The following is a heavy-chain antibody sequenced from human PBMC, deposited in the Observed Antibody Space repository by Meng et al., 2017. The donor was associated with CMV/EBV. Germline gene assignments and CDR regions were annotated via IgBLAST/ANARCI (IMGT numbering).Heavy chain of an antibody. CDR1: GGSFSGYY. CDR3: ARAVPIWSGYLGRGSWFDS. CDR2: INHSGST. D-gene: IGHD3-3*01. J-gene: IGHJ5*01. V-gene: IGHV4-34*01. Sequence: GSLRLSCAVYGGSFSGYYWSWIRQPPGKGLEWIGEINHSGSTNYNPSLKSRVTISVDTSKNQFSLKLSSVTAADTAVYYCARAVPIWSGYLGRGSWFDSWGQGTLVTVSS.